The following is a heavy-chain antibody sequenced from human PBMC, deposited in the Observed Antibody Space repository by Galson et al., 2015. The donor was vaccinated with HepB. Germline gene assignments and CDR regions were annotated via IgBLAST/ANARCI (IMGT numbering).Heavy chain of an antibody. CDR2: ISYDGSIE. D-gene: IGHD2-15*01. CDR1: GFPFSNYG. J-gene: IGHJ4*02. Sequence: LRLSCAASGFPFSNYGIHWVRQAPGKGLEWVALISYDGSIEYYADSVKGRFTISRDDSKNTLYLHMNSLRGEDTAVYYCAIAVAALLDYWGQGTLVTVSS. CDR3: AIAVAALLDY. V-gene: IGHV3-30*03.